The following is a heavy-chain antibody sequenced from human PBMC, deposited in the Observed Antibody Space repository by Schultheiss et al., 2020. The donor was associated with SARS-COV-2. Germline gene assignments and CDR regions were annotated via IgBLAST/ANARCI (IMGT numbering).Heavy chain of an antibody. Sequence: GGSLRLSCAASGFTFSSYAMHWVRQAPGKGLEWVAVISYDGYSRYYSDSVKGRFTISRDNSKNTLYLQMNSLRAEDTAVYYCARDRLSSWYYYAMDVWGQGTTVTGSS. J-gene: IGHJ6*02. CDR3: ARDRLSSWYYYAMDV. D-gene: IGHD3-16*02. CDR2: ISYDGYSR. CDR1: GFTFSSYA. V-gene: IGHV3-30*07.